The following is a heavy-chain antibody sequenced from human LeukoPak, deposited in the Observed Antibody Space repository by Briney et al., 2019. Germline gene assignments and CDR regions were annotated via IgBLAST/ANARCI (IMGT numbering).Heavy chain of an antibody. CDR2: IYSGGST. D-gene: IGHD3-10*01. Sequence: GGSLRLSCAASGFTFSSNYMSWVRQAPGKGLEWVSVIYSGGSTYYADSVKGRFTIFRDNSKNTLYLRMNSLRAEDTAVYYCANYGSAYYFDYWGQRTLVTVSS. CDR3: ANYGSAYYFDY. V-gene: IGHV3-53*01. CDR1: GFTFSSNY. J-gene: IGHJ4*02.